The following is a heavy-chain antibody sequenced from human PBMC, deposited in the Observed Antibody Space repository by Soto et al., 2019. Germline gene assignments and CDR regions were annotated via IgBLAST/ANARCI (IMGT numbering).Heavy chain of an antibody. CDR2: IVVGNGNT. CDR3: ATAVSKFDTSGSLPYGVDV. J-gene: IGHJ6*02. V-gene: IGHV1-58*02. Sequence: QVQLVQSGPEVKKPGTSVKVSCKASGLTFTSSAIQWVRQARGQRLEWIAWIVVGNGNTNYAQKFQKRVTITRDMSTSTAYMELSSLRSEDTAVYYCATAVSKFDTSGSLPYGVDVWGRGTTVTVSS. D-gene: IGHD5-12*01. CDR1: GLTFTSSA.